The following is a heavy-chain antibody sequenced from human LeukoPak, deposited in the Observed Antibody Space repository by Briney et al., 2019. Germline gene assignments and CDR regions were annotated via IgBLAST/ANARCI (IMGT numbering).Heavy chain of an antibody. V-gene: IGHV4-4*07. Sequence: SETLSLTCTVSGGSITSYYWSWIRQPAGKGLEWIGRIYSSGNTNYNPSLNSRVTMSVDTSKNQFSLKLSSVTAADTAVYYCARDVGAQSSGWYSVAFDIWGQGTMVTGSS. D-gene: IGHD6-19*01. CDR2: IYSSGNT. J-gene: IGHJ3*02. CDR1: GGSITSYY. CDR3: ARDVGAQSSGWYSVAFDI.